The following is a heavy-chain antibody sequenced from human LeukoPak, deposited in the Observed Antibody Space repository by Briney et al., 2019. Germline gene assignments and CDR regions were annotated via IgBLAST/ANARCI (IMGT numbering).Heavy chain of an antibody. Sequence: SGTLSLTCTVSGDSINSLDLWSWVRQPPGKGLEWIGEMYLSGTTHSNPSVKSRVTISIDKSKNQFFLNLSSVTAADTAVYYCAGLVGRYSSGLYYYYFDYWGQGTLVTVSP. V-gene: IGHV4-4*02. J-gene: IGHJ4*02. CDR2: MYLSGTT. CDR3: AGLVGRYSSGLYYYYFDY. CDR1: GDSINSLDL. D-gene: IGHD3-22*01.